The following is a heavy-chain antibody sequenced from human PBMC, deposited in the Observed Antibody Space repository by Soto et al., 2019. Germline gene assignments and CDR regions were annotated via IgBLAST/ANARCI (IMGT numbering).Heavy chain of an antibody. J-gene: IGHJ5*02. V-gene: IGHV3-33*01. Sequence: QAQLVESGGGVVQPGRSLRLSCAASGFIFSSYGMHWVRQAPGKGLEWVAVIWYDGSNKYYADSVKGRFTISRNNSKNTLYLQMNSLRAGDKAGYYCAREAYDFWSGYYSDNWFDPWGQGTLVTVSS. D-gene: IGHD3-3*01. CDR3: AREAYDFWSGYYSDNWFDP. CDR2: IWYDGSNK. CDR1: GFIFSSYG.